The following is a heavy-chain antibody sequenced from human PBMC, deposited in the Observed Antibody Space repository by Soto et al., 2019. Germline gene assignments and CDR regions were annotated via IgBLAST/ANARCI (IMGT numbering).Heavy chain of an antibody. CDR3: AREGGYSYGKGFDY. D-gene: IGHD5-18*01. J-gene: IGHJ4*02. Sequence: QVQLVESGGGVVQPGRSLRLSCAASGFTFSSYGMHWVRQAPGKGLEWVAVIWYDGSNKYYADSVKGRFTISRDNSKNTLYLQMNSLRAEDTAVYYCAREGGYSYGKGFDYWGQGTLVTVSS. CDR2: IWYDGSNK. CDR1: GFTFSSYG. V-gene: IGHV3-33*01.